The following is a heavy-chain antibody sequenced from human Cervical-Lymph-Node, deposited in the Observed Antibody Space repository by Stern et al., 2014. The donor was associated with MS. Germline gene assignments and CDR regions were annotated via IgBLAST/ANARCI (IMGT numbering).Heavy chain of an antibody. Sequence: EVQLLESGGGLVKPGGSLRLSCAASGFTFSSHSMNWVRQAPGKGLEWVSSISRSSSCIYYADSVKGRFAISRDNAKNSLYLQMNSLRAEDTAVYYCARDQLSYYDSSGYPGPLDYWGQGTLVTVSS. CDR3: ARDQLSYYDSSGYPGPLDY. CDR1: GFTFSSHS. V-gene: IGHV3-21*01. J-gene: IGHJ4*02. CDR2: ISRSSSCI. D-gene: IGHD3-22*01.